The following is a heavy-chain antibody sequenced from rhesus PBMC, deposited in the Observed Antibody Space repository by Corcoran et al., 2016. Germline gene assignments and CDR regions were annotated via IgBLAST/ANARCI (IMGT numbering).Heavy chain of an antibody. CDR2: ISGNSATT. Sequence: QVQLQESGPGLVKPSETLPLTCAVSGGSLYGNYWTWIRQSPGKGLEWIGYISGNSATTSSNPSLRGRITISTDTSQNQFSLMLTSVTAADTAVYYCARDAISLDVWGRGVLVTVSS. CDR1: GGSLYGNY. V-gene: IGHV4-147*01. CDR3: ARDAISLDV. J-gene: IGHJ5-2*02.